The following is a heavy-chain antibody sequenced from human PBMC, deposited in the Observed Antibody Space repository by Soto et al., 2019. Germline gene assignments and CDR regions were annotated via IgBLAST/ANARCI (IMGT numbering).Heavy chain of an antibody. V-gene: IGHV4-59*01. CDR1: GGSISSYY. J-gene: IGHJ6*03. D-gene: IGHD6-6*01. Sequence: PSETLSLTCTVSGGSISSYYWSWIRQPPGKELEWIGYIYYSGSTNYNPSLKSRVTISVDTSKNQFSLKLSSVTAADTAVYYCARDGRADRSYYYYYMDVWGKGTTVTVSS. CDR3: ARDGRADRSYYYYYMDV. CDR2: IYYSGST.